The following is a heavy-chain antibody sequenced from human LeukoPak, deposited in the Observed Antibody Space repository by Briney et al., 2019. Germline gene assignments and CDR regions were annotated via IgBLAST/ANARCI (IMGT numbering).Heavy chain of an antibody. CDR1: GFTFSSCG. J-gene: IGHJ6*03. V-gene: IGHV3-30*02. CDR2: IRYDGSNK. Sequence: GGSLRLSCAASGFTFSSCGMHWVRQAPGKGLEWVAFIRYDGSNKYYADSVKGRFTISRDNSKNTLYLQMNSPRAEDTAVYYCAKDRGFGGYYYYMDVWGKGTTVTVSS. D-gene: IGHD4-23*01. CDR3: AKDRGFGGYYYYMDV.